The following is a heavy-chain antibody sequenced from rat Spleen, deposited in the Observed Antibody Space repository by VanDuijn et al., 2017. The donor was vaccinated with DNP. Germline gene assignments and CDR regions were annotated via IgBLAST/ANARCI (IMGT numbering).Heavy chain of an antibody. CDR3: ARLHYGLDY. J-gene: IGHJ2*01. CDR1: GYSITSNY. D-gene: IGHD1-11*01. V-gene: IGHV3-3*01. Sequence: EVQLQESGPGLVKPSQSLSLICSVTGYSITSNYWGWIRKFPGNKLEWMGFISSAGSTNYNPSLKSRISITRDTSKNQFFLQVNSVTTEDTATYYCARLHYGLDYWGQGVMVTVSS. CDR2: ISSAGST.